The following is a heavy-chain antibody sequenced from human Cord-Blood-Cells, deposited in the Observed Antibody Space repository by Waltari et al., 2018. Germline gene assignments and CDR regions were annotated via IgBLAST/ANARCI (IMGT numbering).Heavy chain of an antibody. V-gene: IGHV4-31*03. D-gene: IGHD2-2*02. CDR2: IYYSGST. Sequence: QVQLQESGPGLVKPSQTLSPTCTVPGGSISSGGYYWSWIRQPPGTGLEWIGYIYYSGSTYYNPSLKRRVTISVDTSKNQFSLELSSVTAADTAVYYCARDGEGYCSSTSCYNFYMDVWGKGTTVTVSS. CDR3: ARDGEGYCSSTSCYNFYMDV. J-gene: IGHJ6*03. CDR1: GGSISSGGYY.